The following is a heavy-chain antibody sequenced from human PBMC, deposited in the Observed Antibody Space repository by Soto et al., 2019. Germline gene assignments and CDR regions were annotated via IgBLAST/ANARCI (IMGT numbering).Heavy chain of an antibody. CDR2: TYYRYKWYN. Sequence: QVQLQQSGPGLVKPSQTLSLTCAISGDSVSSNSAAWNWIRQSPSIGLEWLGRTYYRYKWYNDYAVSVKSRITINPDPSKTQFSLQLNSVSPEDTAVYYCAGEAVAGMADLETFDYWGQGTLVTVSS. V-gene: IGHV6-1*01. CDR3: AGEAVAGMADLETFDY. J-gene: IGHJ4*02. CDR1: GDSVSSNSAA. D-gene: IGHD6-19*01.